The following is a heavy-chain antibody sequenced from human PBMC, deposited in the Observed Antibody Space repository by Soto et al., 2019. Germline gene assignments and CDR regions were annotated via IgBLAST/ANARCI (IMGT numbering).Heavy chain of an antibody. CDR3: ATCGGDCYPHYYYYGMDV. V-gene: IGHV5-51*04. J-gene: IGHJ6*02. CDR1: GYSFTSYW. Sequence: GESLKISCKGSGYSFTSYWIGWVRQMPGKGLEWMGIIYPGDSDTRYSPSFQGQVTISADKPISTAYLQWSSLKASDTAMYYCATCGGDCYPHYYYYGMDVWGQGTTVTVSS. D-gene: IGHD2-21*02. CDR2: IYPGDSDT.